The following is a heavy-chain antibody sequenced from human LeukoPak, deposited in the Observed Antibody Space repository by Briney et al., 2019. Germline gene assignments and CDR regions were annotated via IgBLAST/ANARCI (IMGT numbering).Heavy chain of an antibody. CDR2: IYPGDSDT. J-gene: IGHJ4*02. CDR1: GYTFTDYW. D-gene: IGHD5-12*01. CDR3: ARHSGYSGYDLLDY. Sequence: GESLKISCKGSGYTFTDYWIGWVRQMPGKGLEWMGIIYPGDSDTRYSPFFQGQVTISADKSISTAYLQWSSLKASDTAMYYCARHSGYSGYDLLDYWGQGTLVTVSS. V-gene: IGHV5-51*01.